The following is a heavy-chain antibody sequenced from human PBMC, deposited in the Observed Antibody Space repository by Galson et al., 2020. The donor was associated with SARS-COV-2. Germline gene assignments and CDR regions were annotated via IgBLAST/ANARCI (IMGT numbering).Heavy chain of an antibody. Sequence: SDTLSLTCTVSGDSISSSNYYWGWVRQPPGEGPEWIGSIYYTESNYYNQSLTRRVTMSVDTSRNQFSLKLSSVTAADTAVYYCARQILTGYFSFFYFDFWGQGTLVTVSS. CDR2: IYYTESN. V-gene: IGHV4-39*01. CDR3: ARQILTGYFSFFYFDF. CDR1: GDSISSSNYY. D-gene: IGHD3-9*01. J-gene: IGHJ4*02.